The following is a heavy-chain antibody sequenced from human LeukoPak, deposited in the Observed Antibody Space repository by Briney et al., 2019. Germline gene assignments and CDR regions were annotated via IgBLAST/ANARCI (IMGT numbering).Heavy chain of an antibody. CDR1: GFTFSSYT. J-gene: IGHJ6*02. D-gene: IGHD4-11*01. CDR3: ARVSRDFYSNYYYYYGMDV. V-gene: IGHV3-7*01. Sequence: GGSLRLSCAASGFTFSSYTMSWVRQAPGKGLEWVAIIKQDGSEKYYVDSVKGRFTISRGNAKNSLYLQMNSLRAEDTAVYYCARVSRDFYSNYYYYYGMDVWGQGTTVTVSS. CDR2: IKQDGSEK.